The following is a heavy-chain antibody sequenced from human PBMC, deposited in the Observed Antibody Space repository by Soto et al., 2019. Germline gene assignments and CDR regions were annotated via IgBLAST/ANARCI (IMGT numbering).Heavy chain of an antibody. D-gene: IGHD3-22*01. J-gene: IGHJ6*02. V-gene: IGHV3-30-3*01. CDR3: ARGTYYYDSSGYYPSSYYYGMDV. CDR2: ISYDGSNK. Sequence: GGSMRLSCAASGFTFSSYAMHWVRQAPGKGLEWVAVISYDGSNKYYADSVKGRFTISRDNSKNTLYLQMNSLRAEDTAVYYCARGTYYYDSSGYYPSSYYYGMDVWGQGTTVTVSS. CDR1: GFTFSSYA.